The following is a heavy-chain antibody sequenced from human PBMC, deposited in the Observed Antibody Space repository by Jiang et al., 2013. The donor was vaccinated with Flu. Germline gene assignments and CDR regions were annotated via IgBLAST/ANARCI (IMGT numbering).Heavy chain of an antibody. CDR2: VYYSGST. J-gene: IGHJ5*02. Sequence: GSGLVKPSETLSLTCTVSGGSIRSYYWSWFRQPPGKGLEWIGYVYYSGSTDYDPSLKSRVTISVDTSKNQFSLKLSSVSAADTAVYYCARGPADNNWFDPWGQGTLVTVSS. D-gene: IGHD2-15*01. V-gene: IGHV4-59*01. CDR3: ARGPADNNWFDP. CDR1: GGSIRSYY.